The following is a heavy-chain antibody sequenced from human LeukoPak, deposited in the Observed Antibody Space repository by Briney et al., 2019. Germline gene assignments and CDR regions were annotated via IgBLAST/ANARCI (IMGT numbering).Heavy chain of an antibody. D-gene: IGHD4-17*01. CDR3: VREDRRGIYGDSVRFDY. CDR1: GGSISSDGYN. V-gene: IGHV4-31*03. CDR2: IFSSGNT. J-gene: IGHJ4*02. Sequence: SQTLSLTCTVSGGSISSDGYNWTWIRHRPGKGLEWIGCIFSSGNTYYSPSLKSRTTILIDTSKNQFSLKVTSVTAADTAIYYCVREDRRGIYGDSVRFDYWGQGALVSVSS.